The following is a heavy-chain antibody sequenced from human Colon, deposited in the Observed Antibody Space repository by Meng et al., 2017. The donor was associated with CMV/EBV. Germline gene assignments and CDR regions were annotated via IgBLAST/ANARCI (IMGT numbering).Heavy chain of an antibody. CDR1: GAPISNFF. D-gene: IGHD1-26*01. V-gene: IGHV4-4*07. Sequence: QLQLRESGPGLVRPSETPSLTCSVSGAPISNFFWSWIRQFAGMRLEWIGRIQSDGNTYYNPSLKSRVTVSQDTSKNQISLRLRSVTAADTAVYYCATGSGDFDHWGQGTLVTVSS. CDR3: ATGSGDFDH. J-gene: IGHJ4*02. CDR2: IQSDGNT.